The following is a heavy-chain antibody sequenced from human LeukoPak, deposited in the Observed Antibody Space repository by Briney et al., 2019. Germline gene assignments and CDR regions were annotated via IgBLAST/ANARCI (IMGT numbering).Heavy chain of an antibody. Sequence: GGSLRLSCAASGFTFSSYGMHRVRQAPGKGLEWVAVIWYDGSNKYYADSVKGRFTISRDNSKNTLYLQMNSLRAEDTAVYYCARDQVTEWELLPFDYWGQGTLVTVSS. J-gene: IGHJ4*02. CDR3: ARDQVTEWELLPFDY. CDR1: GFTFSSYG. D-gene: IGHD1-26*01. V-gene: IGHV3-33*01. CDR2: IWYDGSNK.